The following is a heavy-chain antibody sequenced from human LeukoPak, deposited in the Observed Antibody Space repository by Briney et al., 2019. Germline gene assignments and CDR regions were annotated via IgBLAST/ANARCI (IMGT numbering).Heavy chain of an antibody. J-gene: IGHJ4*02. CDR2: IYTSGST. CDR1: GGSTSSYY. Sequence: SETLSLTCTVSGGSTSSYYWTWIRQPAGKGLEWIGRIYTSGSTYYNPSLESRVTLSVDKSKNQFSLKLTSVTAADTAVYYCASYTSSGSYFDYWGQGTLVTVSS. V-gene: IGHV4-4*07. D-gene: IGHD1-26*01. CDR3: ASYTSSGSYFDY.